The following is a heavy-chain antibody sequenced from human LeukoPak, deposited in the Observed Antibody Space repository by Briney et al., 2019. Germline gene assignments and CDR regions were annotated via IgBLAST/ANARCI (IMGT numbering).Heavy chain of an antibody. V-gene: IGHV3-64*01. J-gene: IGHJ4*02. Sequence: GGSLRSPCEALEFTFVTLIWNGAARPQGKELDIVPLFSSDGGGTYYANSVKGRFTISRDNSKNTLDLQMGSLRSEDMAMYYCARGQRWELLPSYLEYWGQGTRVTVSS. D-gene: IGHD1-26*01. CDR3: ARGQRWELLPSYLEY. CDR2: FSSDGGGT. CDR1: EFTFVTL.